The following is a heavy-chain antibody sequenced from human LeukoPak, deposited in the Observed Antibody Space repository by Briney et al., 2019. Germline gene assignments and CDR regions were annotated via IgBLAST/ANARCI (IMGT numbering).Heavy chain of an antibody. V-gene: IGHV3-21*01. D-gene: IGHD6-13*01. J-gene: IGHJ4*02. CDR2: ISSSSSYI. CDR3: ARLSIAVAGSDY. Sequence: GGSLRLSCAASGFTFSSYSMNWVRQAPGRGLEWVSSISSSSSYIYYADSVKGRFTISRDNAKNSLYLQMNSLRAEDTAVYYCARLSIAVAGSDYWGQGTLVTVSS. CDR1: GFTFSSYS.